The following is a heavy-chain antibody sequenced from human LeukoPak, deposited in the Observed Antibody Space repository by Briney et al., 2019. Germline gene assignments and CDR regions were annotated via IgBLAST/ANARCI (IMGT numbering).Heavy chain of an antibody. J-gene: IGHJ5*02. D-gene: IGHD4-23*01. CDR1: GYTFTSYD. V-gene: IGHV1-2*02. Sequence: ASVKVSCKASGYTFTSYDINWVRQAPGQGLEWMGWINPNSGGTNYAQKFQGRVTMTRDTSISTAYMELSRLRSDDTAVYYCARGRTVVTTGAWFDPWGQGTLVTVSS. CDR2: INPNSGGT. CDR3: ARGRTVVTTGAWFDP.